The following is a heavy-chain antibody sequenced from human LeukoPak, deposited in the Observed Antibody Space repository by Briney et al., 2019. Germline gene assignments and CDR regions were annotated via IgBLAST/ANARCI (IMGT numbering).Heavy chain of an antibody. J-gene: IGHJ4*02. Sequence: SETLSLTCTVSGGSISIGGYYWGWIRQPPGKGLEWIGNIHYGGSPYYNPSLKSRITISDDTSKNQFSLKLYSVTAADTAVYYCARRSGSGDSWRPFDYWGQGTLVTVSS. CDR3: ARRSGSGDSWRPFDY. CDR1: GGSISIGGYY. D-gene: IGHD4-17*01. V-gene: IGHV4-39*01. CDR2: IHYGGSP.